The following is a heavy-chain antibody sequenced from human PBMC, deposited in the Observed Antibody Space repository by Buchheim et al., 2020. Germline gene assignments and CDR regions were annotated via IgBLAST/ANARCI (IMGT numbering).Heavy chain of an antibody. CDR2: IRDKSHSYST. V-gene: IGHV3-72*01. CDR3: ARDLDSSAAFFDY. J-gene: IGHJ4*02. D-gene: IGHD3-22*01. Sequence: VQLVESGGGVVQPGRSLRLSCAASGFTFSSYGMHWVRQAPGKGLEWVGRIRDKSHSYSTEYAPSVKGRFTISRDDSKNSLYLQMNSLKTEDTAVYYCARDLDSSAAFFDYWGQGTL. CDR1: GFTFSSYG.